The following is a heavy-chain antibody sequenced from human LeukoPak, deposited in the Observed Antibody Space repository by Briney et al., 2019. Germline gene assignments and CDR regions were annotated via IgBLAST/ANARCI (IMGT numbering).Heavy chain of an antibody. CDR1: GFTFSSYG. CDR3: AKAWFSYDSSGSPVEAAFDI. V-gene: IGHV3-30*02. D-gene: IGHD3-22*01. J-gene: IGHJ3*02. Sequence: GGSLRLSCAASGFTFSSYGMHWVRQAPGKGLEWVAFIRYDGSNKYYADSVRGRFTISRDNSKNTLYLQMNSLRAEDTAVYYCAKAWFSYDSSGSPVEAAFDIWGQGTMVTVSS. CDR2: IRYDGSNK.